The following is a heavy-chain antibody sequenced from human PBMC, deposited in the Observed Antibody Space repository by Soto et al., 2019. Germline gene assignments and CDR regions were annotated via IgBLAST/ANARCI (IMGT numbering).Heavy chain of an antibody. Sequence: QVQLVESGGGVVQPGRSLRLSCAASGFIFSNYGMHWVRQAPGKGLEWVAVISHDGNNQYYADSVKGRFTISRDNSKNTPYLQMNSLRADDTAVYYCAKTNYYGWGTVRGGFDYWGQGTLVTVSS. CDR3: AKTNYYGWGTVRGGFDY. CDR2: ISHDGNNQ. D-gene: IGHD3-10*01. V-gene: IGHV3-30*18. CDR1: GFIFSNYG. J-gene: IGHJ4*02.